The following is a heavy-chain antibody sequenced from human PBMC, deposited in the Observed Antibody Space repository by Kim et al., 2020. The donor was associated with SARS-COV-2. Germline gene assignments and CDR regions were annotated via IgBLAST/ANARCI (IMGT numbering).Heavy chain of an antibody. V-gene: IGHV4-31*03. CDR3: ARCENPPGWFDP. D-gene: IGHD3-10*01. Sequence: SETLSLTCTVSGGSISSGGYYWSWIRQHPGKGLEWIGYIYYSGSTYYNPSLKSRVTISVDTSKNQFSLKLSSVTAADTAVYYCARCENPPGWFDPWGQGTLVTVSS. CDR1: GGSISSGGYY. J-gene: IGHJ5*02. CDR2: IYYSGST.